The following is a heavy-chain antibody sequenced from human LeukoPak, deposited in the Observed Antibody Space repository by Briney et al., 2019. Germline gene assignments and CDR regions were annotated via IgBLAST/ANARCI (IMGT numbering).Heavy chain of an antibody. V-gene: IGHV1-2*02. Sequence: ASVKVSCKASGYSFTGYYMHWVRQAPGQGLEWMGWINPNSGVTNYAQKFQGRVTMTTDTSITTAYMELSRLRSDDTAVYYCARDFQNNNWYGGPGYYFDYWGQGTLVTVSS. CDR1: GYSFTGYY. CDR2: INPNSGVT. D-gene: IGHD1-26*01. J-gene: IGHJ4*02. CDR3: ARDFQNNNWYGGPGYYFDY.